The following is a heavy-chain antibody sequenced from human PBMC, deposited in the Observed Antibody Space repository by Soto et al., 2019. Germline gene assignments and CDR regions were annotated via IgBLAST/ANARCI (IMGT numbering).Heavy chain of an antibody. Sequence: ASVKVSCKASGYTFTGYYMHWVRQAPGQGLEWMGWINPNSGGTNYAQKFQGWVTMTRDTSISTAYMELSRLRSDDTAVFYGARGGVGAGDDAFDIWGQGTMVTVSS. V-gene: IGHV1-2*04. CDR2: INPNSGGT. J-gene: IGHJ3*02. CDR1: GYTFTGYY. D-gene: IGHD7-27*01. CDR3: ARGGVGAGDDAFDI.